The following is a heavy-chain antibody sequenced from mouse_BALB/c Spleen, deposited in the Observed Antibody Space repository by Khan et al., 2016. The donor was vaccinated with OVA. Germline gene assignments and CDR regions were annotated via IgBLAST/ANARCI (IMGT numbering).Heavy chain of an antibody. J-gene: IGHJ3*01. D-gene: IGHD2-4*01. CDR2: IWSAGST. CDR3: ARRGYDYGRGALFAY. CDR1: GFSLSNYS. V-gene: IGHV2-2*02. Sequence: VELVESGPGLVQPSQSLSITCTVSGFSLSNYSLHWVRQSPGKGLEWLGIIWSAGSTDYNAAFISRLTISKDNSRSQVFFKMNSLQPNDPAIYYCARRGYDYGRGALFAYWGQGTLVTVSA.